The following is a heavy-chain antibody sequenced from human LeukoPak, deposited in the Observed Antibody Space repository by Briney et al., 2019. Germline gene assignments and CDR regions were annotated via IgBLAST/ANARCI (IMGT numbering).Heavy chain of an antibody. CDR1: GFTFSNYW. CDR3: ARDRWELLSNSYHYCGLDV. CDR2: IKQDGSEK. Sequence: GGSLRLSCAASGFTFSNYWMSWVRQAPGKGLEWVANIKQDGSEKCYVDSVKGRFTISRDNAKNSLYLQMNSLRAEDTAVYYCARDRWELLSNSYHYCGLDVWGQGTTVTVSS. J-gene: IGHJ6*02. D-gene: IGHD2-15*01. V-gene: IGHV3-7*01.